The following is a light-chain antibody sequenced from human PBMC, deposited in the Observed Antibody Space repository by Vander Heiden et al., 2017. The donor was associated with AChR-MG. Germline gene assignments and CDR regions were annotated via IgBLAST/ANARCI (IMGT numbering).Light chain of an antibody. V-gene: IGLV2-14*01. CDR3: SSFTSSVTLV. Sequence: QSALTQPASVSGSPGKSITISCTGTSSDVGNYNFVSWYQQHPGEAPKLIIYEVNKRPSGVSNRFSGSKSGNTASLTISGLQAEDEADYYCSSFTSSVTLVFGIGTKVTVL. CDR1: SSDVGNYNF. J-gene: IGLJ1*01. CDR2: EVN.